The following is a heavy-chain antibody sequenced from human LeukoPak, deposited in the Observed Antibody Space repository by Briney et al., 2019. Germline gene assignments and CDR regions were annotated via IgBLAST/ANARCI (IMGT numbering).Heavy chain of an antibody. CDR1: GYSISSGYY. CDR2: IYHSGST. Sequence: SETLSLTCTVSGYSISSGYYWGWIRQPPGKGLEWIGSIYHSGSTYYNPSLKSRVTISVDTSKNQFSLKLSSVTAADTAVYYCDRAGSGSYYADYWGQGTLVTVSS. V-gene: IGHV4-38-2*02. D-gene: IGHD3-10*01. CDR3: DRAGSGSYYADY. J-gene: IGHJ4*02.